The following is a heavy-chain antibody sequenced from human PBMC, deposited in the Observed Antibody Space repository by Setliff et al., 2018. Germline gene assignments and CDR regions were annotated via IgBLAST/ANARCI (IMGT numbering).Heavy chain of an antibody. CDR2: INPSGGST. Sequence: ASVKVSCKASGYTFTSYYMHWVRQAPGQGLEWMGIINPSGGSTSYAQKFQGRVTMTRDTSTSTVYMELSSLRSEDTAVYYCARDKSPTGVLPQRYFDLWGRGTLVTVSS. D-gene: IGHD7-27*01. J-gene: IGHJ2*01. CDR1: GYTFTSYY. V-gene: IGHV1-46*01. CDR3: ARDKSPTGVLPQRYFDL.